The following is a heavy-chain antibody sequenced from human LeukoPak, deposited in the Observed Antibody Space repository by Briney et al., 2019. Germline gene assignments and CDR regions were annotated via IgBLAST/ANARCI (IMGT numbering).Heavy chain of an antibody. V-gene: IGHV3-30*18. CDR1: GFAFSSYG. J-gene: IGHJ4*02. Sequence: GRSLRLSCAASGFAFSSYGMHWVRQAPGKGLEWVAVISYNGGDKKYADSVKGRSTISRDTSKNTVYLEMNSLRAEDTAVYYCAKDVALRAAAYYFDYWAQGTLVTVSS. CDR2: ISYNGGDK. D-gene: IGHD2-21*01. CDR3: AKDVALRAAAYYFDY.